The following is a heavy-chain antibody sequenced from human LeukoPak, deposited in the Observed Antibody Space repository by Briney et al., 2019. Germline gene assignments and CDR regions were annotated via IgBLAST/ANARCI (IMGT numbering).Heavy chain of an antibody. V-gene: IGHV4-61*01. J-gene: IGHJ4*02. CDR1: GDSVSSGSSY. CDR3: ARGRTVTTVYFDY. D-gene: IGHD4-17*01. CDR2: IYYSGST. Sequence: SEALSLTCTVSGDSVSSGSSYWSWIRQPPGKGLEWIGYIYYSGSTNYNPSLKSRVTMSVDTSKNQFSLKLSSVTAADTAVYYCARGRTVTTVYFDYWGQGTLVTVSS.